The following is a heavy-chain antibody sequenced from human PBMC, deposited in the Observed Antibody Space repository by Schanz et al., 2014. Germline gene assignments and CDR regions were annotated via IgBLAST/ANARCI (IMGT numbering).Heavy chain of an antibody. D-gene: IGHD3-22*01. CDR2: INPNSGTT. CDR3: ARDDRAYYYGMDV. Sequence: VQLVQSGAEVKRPGASVRVSCKASGYTFTSYDFNWVRQAPGQGLEWMGWINPNSGTTNYAQKFQGWVTVTRDTSISTVYMELSRVTYEDTAVYYCARDDRAYYYGMDVWGQGTTVTVSS. V-gene: IGHV1-2*04. CDR1: GYTFTSYD. J-gene: IGHJ6*02.